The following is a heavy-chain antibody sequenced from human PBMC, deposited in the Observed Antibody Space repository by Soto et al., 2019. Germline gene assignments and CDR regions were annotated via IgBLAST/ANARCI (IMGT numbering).Heavy chain of an antibody. V-gene: IGHV3-30-3*01. CDR2: ISYDGSDK. CDR3: ARDYYKYYDSSGYYRSPAY. J-gene: IGHJ4*02. Sequence: GGSLRLSCAASGFTFSNYAMHWVRQAPGKGLEWVALISYDGSDKDYADSVKGRFTISRDNSRNTLFLQMNSLRAEDTAVYYCARDYYKYYDSSGYYRSPAYWGQGT. D-gene: IGHD3-22*01. CDR1: GFTFSNYA.